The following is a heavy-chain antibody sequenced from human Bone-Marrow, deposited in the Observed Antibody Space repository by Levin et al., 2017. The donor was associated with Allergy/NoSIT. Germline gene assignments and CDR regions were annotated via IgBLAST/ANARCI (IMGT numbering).Heavy chain of an antibody. CDR2: IYAGGDT. CDR1: GFTVSSKY. J-gene: IGHJ4*02. CDR3: ARENDRSGYILKY. D-gene: IGHD3-22*01. Sequence: GGSLRLSCAVSGFTVSSKYMTWVRQAPGKGLEWVSVIYAGGDTYYADSVKGRFTISRDTSKNTLHLQMNSLRGEDTAVYYCARENDRSGYILKYWGQGTLVTVSS. V-gene: IGHV3-66*01.